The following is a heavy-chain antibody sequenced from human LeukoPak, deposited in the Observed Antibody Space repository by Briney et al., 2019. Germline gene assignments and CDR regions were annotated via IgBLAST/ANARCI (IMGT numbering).Heavy chain of an antibody. CDR2: ISSSSSTI. CDR1: GFTFSSYS. Sequence: GGSLRLSCAASGFTFSSYSMNWVRQAPGKGLEWVSYISSSSSTIYYADSVKGRFTISRDNAKNSLYLQMNSLRAEDTAVYYCARDLVGATSKADYWGQGTLVTVSS. CDR3: ARDLVGATSKADY. D-gene: IGHD1-26*01. V-gene: IGHV3-48*01. J-gene: IGHJ4*02.